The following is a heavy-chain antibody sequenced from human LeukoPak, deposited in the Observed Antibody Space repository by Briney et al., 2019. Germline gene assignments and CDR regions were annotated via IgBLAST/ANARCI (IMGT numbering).Heavy chain of an antibody. CDR2: ISNNGGYT. CDR1: GFTFSSSA. Sequence: GGSLRLSCAASGFTFSSSAMSWVRQAPGKGLEWVSAISNNGGYTYYADSVQGRFTISRDNSKNTLYLQMNSLRAEDTAVYYCAKGQIVVVPYYFDFWGQGILVTVSS. CDR3: AKGQIVVVPYYFDF. D-gene: IGHD3-22*01. J-gene: IGHJ4*02. V-gene: IGHV3-23*01.